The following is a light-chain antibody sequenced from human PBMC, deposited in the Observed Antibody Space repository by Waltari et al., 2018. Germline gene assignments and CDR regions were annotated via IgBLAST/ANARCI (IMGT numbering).Light chain of an antibody. CDR1: HSISSY. CDR2: DAS. V-gene: IGKV3-15*01. J-gene: IGKJ4*01. Sequence: EIVMTQSPATLSVSPGERVTLSCRASHSISSYLAWYQQKPGQAPRLLIHDASTRATSIPARFGGSGSGTEFTLTISSLQSEDFAVYYCQQYDKWPLTFGGGTEVEIK. CDR3: QQYDKWPLT.